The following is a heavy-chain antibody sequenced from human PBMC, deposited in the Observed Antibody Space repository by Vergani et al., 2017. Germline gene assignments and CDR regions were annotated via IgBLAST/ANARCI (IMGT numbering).Heavy chain of an antibody. CDR1: GFTFDDYG. D-gene: IGHD2/OR15-2a*01. CDR3: VRVLSLSLASGRGFDP. J-gene: IGHJ5*02. V-gene: IGHV3-20*01. Sequence: EVQLVESGGGVVRPGGSLRLSCAASGFTFDDYGMSWVRQAPGKGLEWVSGINWNGGSTGYADSVKGRFTIFRDNAKNSLYLQMNSLRAEDTALYHCVRVLSLSLASGRGFDPWGQGTLVTVSS. CDR2: INWNGGST.